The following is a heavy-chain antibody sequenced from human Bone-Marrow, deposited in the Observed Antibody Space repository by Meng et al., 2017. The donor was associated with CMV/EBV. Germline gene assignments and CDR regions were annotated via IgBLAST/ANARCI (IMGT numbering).Heavy chain of an antibody. J-gene: IGHJ4*02. CDR2: IYPGDSDT. Sequence: KVSCKGSAYRFTNYWIGWVRQMPGKGLEWMGIIYPGDSDTRYRPSFQGQVTISADKSISTAYLQWGTLEASDSAMYYCVRQGYGDYGDFWGQGTMVTVSS. CDR1: AYRFTNYW. D-gene: IGHD4-17*01. CDR3: VRQGYGDYGDF. V-gene: IGHV5-51*01.